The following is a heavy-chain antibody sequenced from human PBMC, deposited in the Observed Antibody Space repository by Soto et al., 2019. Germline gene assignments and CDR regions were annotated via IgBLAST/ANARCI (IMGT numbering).Heavy chain of an antibody. V-gene: IGHV4-4*02. D-gene: IGHD1-1*01. CDR1: GDSISSATW. CDR3: ARVWEPPTYSFDY. Sequence: SETLSVTCAVSGDSISSATWWTWVRHPPGRGLEWIGEMYDSGSTNYKSSLKSRVTISVDKSKNQFSLKLKSVTAADTAVYYCARVWEPPTYSFDYWGQGTLVTVS. J-gene: IGHJ4*02. CDR2: MYDSGST.